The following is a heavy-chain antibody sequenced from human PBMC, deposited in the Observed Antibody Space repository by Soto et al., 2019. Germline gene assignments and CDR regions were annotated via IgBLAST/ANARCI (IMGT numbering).Heavy chain of an antibody. CDR1: GFTFSSYA. CDR2: ISYDGSNK. D-gene: IGHD2-15*01. V-gene: IGHV3-30-3*01. J-gene: IGHJ4*02. CDR3: ARSNIVVVVAATPSGYFDY. Sequence: GGSLRLSCAASGFTFSSYAMHWVRQAPGKGLEWVAVISYDGSNKYYADSVKGRFTISRDNSKNTLYLQMNSLRAEDTAVYYCARSNIVVVVAATPSGYFDYWGQGTLVTVSS.